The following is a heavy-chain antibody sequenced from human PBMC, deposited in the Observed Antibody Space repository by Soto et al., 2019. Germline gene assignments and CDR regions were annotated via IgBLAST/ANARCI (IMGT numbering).Heavy chain of an antibody. CDR3: PRLEYRSGWYRFGY. V-gene: IGHV4-59*01. D-gene: IGHD6-19*01. CDR2: IYYSGRT. J-gene: IGHJ4*02. Sequence: QVQLQESGPGLVKPSETLSLTCTVSGGSISSYYWSWIRQPPGKGLEWIGYIYYSGRTNDNPSLTSRVTISVDTSKNQFSLKLSSVTAADTAVYYCPRLEYRSGWYRFGYWGQGTLVTVSS. CDR1: GGSISSYY.